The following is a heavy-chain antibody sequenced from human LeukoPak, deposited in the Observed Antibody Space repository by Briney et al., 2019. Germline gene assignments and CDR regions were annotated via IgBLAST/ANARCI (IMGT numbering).Heavy chain of an antibody. CDR3: AKDTLDSSGYCFDY. J-gene: IGHJ4*02. Sequence: PGGSLRLSCAASGFIFSNYATHWVRQAPGKGLEWVAVIWYDGTNKYYADSVKGRFTISRDNSKNTLYLQMNSLRAEDTAVYYCAKDTLDSSGYCFDYWGQGTLVTVSS. D-gene: IGHD3-22*01. CDR1: GFIFSNYA. V-gene: IGHV3-33*06. CDR2: IWYDGTNK.